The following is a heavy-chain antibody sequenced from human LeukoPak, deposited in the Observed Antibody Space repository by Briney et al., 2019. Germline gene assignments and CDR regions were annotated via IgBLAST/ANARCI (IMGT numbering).Heavy chain of an antibody. V-gene: IGHV1-2*02. Sequence: SVKVSCKASGYTFTGYYMHWVRQAPGQGLEWMGWINPNSGGTNYAQKFQGRVTMTRDTSISTAYMELSRLRSDDTAVYYCARAPPLRFLEWTQYNWFDPWGQGTLVTVSS. CDR2: INPNSGGT. CDR3: ARAPPLRFLEWTQYNWFDP. J-gene: IGHJ5*02. CDR1: GYTFTGYY. D-gene: IGHD3-3*01.